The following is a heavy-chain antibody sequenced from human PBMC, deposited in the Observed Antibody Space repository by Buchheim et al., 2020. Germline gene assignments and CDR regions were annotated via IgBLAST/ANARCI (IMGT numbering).Heavy chain of an antibody. CDR3: ARNHGDGFFYYGMDV. V-gene: IGHV3-30-3*01. Sequence: QVQLVESGGGVVQPGRSLRLSCAASGFTFSSYAMHWVRQAPGKGLEWVAVISYDGSNKYYADSVKGRFPISRDNSKNTLYLQMNSLRAEDTAVYYCARNHGDGFFYYGMDVWGQGTT. D-gene: IGHD4-17*01. J-gene: IGHJ6*02. CDR2: ISYDGSNK. CDR1: GFTFSSYA.